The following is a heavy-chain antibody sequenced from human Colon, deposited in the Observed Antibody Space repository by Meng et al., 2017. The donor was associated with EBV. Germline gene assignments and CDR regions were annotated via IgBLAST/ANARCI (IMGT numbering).Heavy chain of an antibody. J-gene: IGHJ4*02. CDR1: GCPINSGYYY. V-gene: IGHV4-30-4*01. CDR2: IYDTGST. CDR3: ARNYYFDY. Sequence: HVRLQLSGPGLRKPSQTLSLTYPCSGCPINSGYYYWSWIRQPPGKGLEWIGYIYDTGSTYYNPSLKSRVTISMDTSKNQFSLRLSSVTAADTAVYYCARNYYFDYWGQGTLVTVSS.